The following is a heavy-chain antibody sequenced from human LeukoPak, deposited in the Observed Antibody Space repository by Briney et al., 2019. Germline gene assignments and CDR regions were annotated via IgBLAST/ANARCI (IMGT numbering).Heavy chain of an antibody. CDR2: IIPIFGTA. V-gene: IGHV1-69*13. CDR1: GGTFSSYA. Sequence: GASVKVSCKASGGTFSSYAISWVRQAPGQGLEWMGGIIPIFGTANYAQKFQGRVTITADESTSTAYMELSSLRSEDTAVYYCARGRWGYGDYVGDVDYWGQGTLVTVSS. D-gene: IGHD4-17*01. CDR3: ARGRWGYGDYVGDVDY. J-gene: IGHJ4*02.